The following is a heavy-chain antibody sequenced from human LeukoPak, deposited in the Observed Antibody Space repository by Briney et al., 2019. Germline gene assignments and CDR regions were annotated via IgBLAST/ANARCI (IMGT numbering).Heavy chain of an antibody. CDR3: AKNGGSQCYSHLDS. V-gene: IGHV3-23*01. J-gene: IGHJ4*02. CDR1: GLTFRGFA. D-gene: IGHD2-15*01. CDR2: TSGSGGST. Sequence: GGPLRSSCAPPGLTFRGFAMSGVGQAPGKGLKWASGTSGSGGSTYYAGSVKGRFTISRDNSKNTLYLQMNSLRVEDTAVYYCAKNGGSQCYSHLDSWGQGTLVTVSS.